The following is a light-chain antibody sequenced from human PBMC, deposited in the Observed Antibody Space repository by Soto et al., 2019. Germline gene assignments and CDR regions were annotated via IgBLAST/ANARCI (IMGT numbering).Light chain of an antibody. CDR3: QDHGRSPLT. V-gene: IGKV3-20*01. Sequence: EIVLTQSASTLSWSPGERATLSCWASQRLSSSYLAWYQQKPGQAPRLLIYRASSRASGIPDRFSGSGYGTDFNLTISSVETEDFAVYYCQDHGRSPLTFGGGTKVDIK. J-gene: IGKJ4*01. CDR1: QRLSSSY. CDR2: RAS.